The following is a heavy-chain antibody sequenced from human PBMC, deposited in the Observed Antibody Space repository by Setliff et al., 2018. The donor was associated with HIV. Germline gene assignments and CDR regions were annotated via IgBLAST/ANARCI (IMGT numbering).Heavy chain of an antibody. V-gene: IGHV1-18*01. D-gene: IGHD3-22*01. Sequence: GASVKVSCKASGYTFTTYGITWVRQAPGQGLEWMGWISTYNGNTNYAQKFQGRVTMTTVTSTSTAYMELSSLRSEDTAVYYCARCYYDSSGPTDAFDIWGQGTVVTVSS. CDR2: ISTYNGNT. CDR3: ARCYYDSSGPTDAFDI. CDR1: GYTFTTYG. J-gene: IGHJ3*02.